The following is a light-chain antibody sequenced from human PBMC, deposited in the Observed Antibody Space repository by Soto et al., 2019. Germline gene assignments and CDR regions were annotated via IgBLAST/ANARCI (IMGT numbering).Light chain of an antibody. CDR1: SSDVGGYNY. V-gene: IGLV2-14*01. J-gene: IGLJ1*01. Sequence: QSALTQPASVSGSPGQSITISCTGTSSDVGGYNYVSWYQQHPGKAPKLMIYDVSNRPSGVSNRFSGSKSSNTASLTISGLQAEDEADYYCSSYTSSSTPLYVFGTGTKLTVL. CDR3: SSYTSSSTPLYV. CDR2: DVS.